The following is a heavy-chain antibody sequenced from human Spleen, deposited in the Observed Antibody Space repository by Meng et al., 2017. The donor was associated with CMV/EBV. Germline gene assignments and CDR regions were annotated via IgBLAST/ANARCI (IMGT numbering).Heavy chain of an antibody. CDR1: GFTFSLYS. CDR3: ARDPMTGWGNQAFDI. D-gene: IGHD7-27*01. Sequence: ESLKISCAASGFTFSLYSMSWVRQSPGKGLEWVSSISTDSRYIKYADSMRGRFTVSRDNAKNSLYLQMDTLRAEDTAVYYCARDPMTGWGNQAFDIRGHGTMVTVSS. J-gene: IGHJ3*02. CDR2: ISTDSRYI. V-gene: IGHV3-21*04.